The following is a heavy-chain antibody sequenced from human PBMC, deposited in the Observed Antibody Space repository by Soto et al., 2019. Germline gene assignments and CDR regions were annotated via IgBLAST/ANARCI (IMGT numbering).Heavy chain of an antibody. D-gene: IGHD7-27*01. J-gene: IGHJ5*02. CDR2: ISGSGGST. CDR3: AKVPLARFLPWGQVWFDP. Sequence: GGSLRLSCAASGFTFSSYAMSWVRQAPGKGLEWVSAISGSGGSTYYADSVKGRFTISRDNSKNTLYLQMNSLRAEDTAVYYCAKVPLARFLPWGQVWFDPWGQGTLVTVSS. V-gene: IGHV3-23*01. CDR1: GFTFSSYA.